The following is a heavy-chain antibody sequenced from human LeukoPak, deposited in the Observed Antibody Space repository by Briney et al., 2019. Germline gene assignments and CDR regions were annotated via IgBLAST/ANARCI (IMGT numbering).Heavy chain of an antibody. D-gene: IGHD3-10*01. V-gene: IGHV1-46*01. CDR3: ARPAPTGVDAFDI. CDR1: GYTFTNYH. CDR2: IDPSGGRT. Sequence: ASVKVSCKSSGYTFTNYHMHWVRQAPGQGLEWMGTIDPSGGRTSYAQKFQGRVPLTGDTSTSTVYMELSSLRSEDTAVYYCARPAPTGVDAFDIRGQGTLVTVSS. J-gene: IGHJ3*02.